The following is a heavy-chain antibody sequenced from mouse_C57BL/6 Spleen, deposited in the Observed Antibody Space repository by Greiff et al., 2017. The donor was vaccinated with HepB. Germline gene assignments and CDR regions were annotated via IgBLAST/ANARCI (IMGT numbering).Heavy chain of an antibody. CDR1: GYTFTSYW. V-gene: IGHV1-52*01. D-gene: IGHD2-1*01. CDR2: IDPSDSET. Sequence: VQLQQPGAELVRPGSSVKLSCKASGYTFTSYWMHWVKQRPIQGLEWIGNIDPSDSETHYNQKFKDKATLTVDKSSSTAYMQLSSLTSEDSAVYYCARSAYGNYYYFDYWGQGTTLTVSS. J-gene: IGHJ2*01. CDR3: ARSAYGNYYYFDY.